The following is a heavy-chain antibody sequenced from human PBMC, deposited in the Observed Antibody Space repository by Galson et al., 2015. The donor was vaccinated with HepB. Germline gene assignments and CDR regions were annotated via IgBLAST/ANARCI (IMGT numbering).Heavy chain of an antibody. D-gene: IGHD6-13*01. J-gene: IGHJ2*01. CDR3: ARGPGGIEDWYFDL. V-gene: IGHV4-59*01. CDR2: IYYSGST. Sequence: LSLTCTVSGGSISSYYWSWIRQPPGKGLEWIGYIYYSGSTNYNPSLKSRVTISVDTSKNQFSLKLSSVTAADTAVYYCARGPGGIEDWYFDLWGRGTLVTVSS. CDR1: GGSISSYY.